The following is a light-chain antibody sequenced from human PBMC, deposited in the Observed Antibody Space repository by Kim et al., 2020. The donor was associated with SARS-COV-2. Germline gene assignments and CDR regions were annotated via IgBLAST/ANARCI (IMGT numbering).Light chain of an antibody. CDR1: QSVTHY. V-gene: IGKV3-11*01. Sequence: SLSPGESAPLSCRASQSVTHYLAWYQQKRGQAPRLLIYDASNRATGIPARFSGSGSGTDFTLTISSLEPEDFAVYYCQQRSSWPWTFGQGTKVEI. CDR3: QQRSSWPWT. CDR2: DAS. J-gene: IGKJ1*01.